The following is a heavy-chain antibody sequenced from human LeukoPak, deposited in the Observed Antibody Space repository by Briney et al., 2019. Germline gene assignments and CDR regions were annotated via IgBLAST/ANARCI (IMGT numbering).Heavy chain of an antibody. CDR2: INPNSGGT. V-gene: IGHV1-2*06. Sequence: ASVRVSCKTSGYTFIGYYMHWVRQAPGQGLEWMGRINPNSGGTNYAQKFQGRVTMTRDTSITTAYMELSRLRSDDTAVYYCARGDRAHYMDVWGKGTTVTVSS. D-gene: IGHD1-14*01. CDR1: GYTFIGYY. CDR3: ARGDRAHYMDV. J-gene: IGHJ6*03.